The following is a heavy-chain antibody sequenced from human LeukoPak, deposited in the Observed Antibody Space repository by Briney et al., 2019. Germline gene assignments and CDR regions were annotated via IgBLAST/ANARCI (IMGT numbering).Heavy chain of an antibody. CDR3: ARGQSSSWLSYVNYYYYMDV. Sequence: ASVKVSCKASGYTFTSYDINWVRQATGQGLEWMGWMNPNSGNTGYAQKFQGRVTMTRNTSISTAYMELSSLRSEDTAVYYCARGQSSSWLSYVNYYYYMDVWGKGTTVTISS. CDR2: MNPNSGNT. CDR1: GYTFTSYD. J-gene: IGHJ6*03. D-gene: IGHD6-13*01. V-gene: IGHV1-8*01.